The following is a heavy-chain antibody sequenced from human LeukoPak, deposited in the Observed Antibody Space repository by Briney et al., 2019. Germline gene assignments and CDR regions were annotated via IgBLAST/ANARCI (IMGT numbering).Heavy chain of an antibody. CDR3: AKGGKLHIVEN. V-gene: IGHV3-23*01. CDR1: GFTFSSYA. Sequence: PGGSLRLSCAASGFTFSSYAMSWVRQAPGQGLEWVSAISGSGGSAYYADSVKGRFTISRDNSKNTLYLQMNSLRAEDTAVYYCAKGGKLHIVENWGQGTLVTVSS. CDR2: ISGSGGSA. J-gene: IGHJ4*02. D-gene: IGHD2-21*01.